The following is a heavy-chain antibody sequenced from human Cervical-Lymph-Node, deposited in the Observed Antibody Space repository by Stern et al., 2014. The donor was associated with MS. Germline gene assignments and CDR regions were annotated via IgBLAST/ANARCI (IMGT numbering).Heavy chain of an antibody. J-gene: IGHJ3*02. CDR1: GYKFSNYW. CDR2: VWPGDSDT. V-gene: IGHV5-51*01. CDR3: ARLIAPGGDAFDI. Sequence: EVQLVESGGEVKKPGESLKISCQGSGYKFSNYWIGWVRQMPGKGLEWMGSVWPGDSDTRYSPSFRGHVTISADKSISSAYLQWNSLKASDTAVYYCARLIAPGGDAFDIWGQGTMVTVSS. D-gene: IGHD2-21*01.